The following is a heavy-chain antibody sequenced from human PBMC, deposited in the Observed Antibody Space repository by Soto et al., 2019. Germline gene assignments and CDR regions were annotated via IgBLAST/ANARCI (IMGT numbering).Heavy chain of an antibody. Sequence: SETLSLTCTVSGDSISSYYWNWIRQPPGKGPEWTGYISYSGSTNYNPSLKSRVTISVDTSKNQFSLNLSSVTAADTAVYYCARARCITCSFDDWGQGALVTVSS. CDR2: ISYSGST. CDR1: GDSISSYY. CDR3: ARARCITCSFDD. J-gene: IGHJ4*02. V-gene: IGHV4-59*01. D-gene: IGHD2-15*01.